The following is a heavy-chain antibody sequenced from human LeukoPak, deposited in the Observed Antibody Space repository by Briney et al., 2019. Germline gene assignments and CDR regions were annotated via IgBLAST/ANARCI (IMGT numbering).Heavy chain of an antibody. CDR1: GFTFSSYA. J-gene: IGHJ4*02. D-gene: IGHD4-17*01. Sequence: GGSLRLSCAASGFTFSSYAMSWVRQAPGKGLEWVSAISGSGGSTYYADSVKGRFTISRDNSKNTLYLQMSSLRAEDTAVYYCAKVGDYGVTYYFDYWGQGTLVTVSS. CDR2: ISGSGGST. V-gene: IGHV3-23*01. CDR3: AKVGDYGVTYYFDY.